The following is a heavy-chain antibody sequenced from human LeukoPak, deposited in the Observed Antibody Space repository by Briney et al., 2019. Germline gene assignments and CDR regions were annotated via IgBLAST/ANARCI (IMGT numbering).Heavy chain of an antibody. V-gene: IGHV3-74*01. CDR1: GFTFSSYW. CDR2: INTDGSST. J-gene: IGHJ4*02. CDR3: ARVGATRSPSGAHDY. D-gene: IGHD1-26*01. Sequence: GGSLRLSCAASGFTFSSYWMHWVRQAPGKGLVWVSRINTDGSSTSYADSVKGRFTISRDNAKNTLYLQMNSLRAEDTAVYYCARVGATRSPSGAHDYWGQGTLVTVSS.